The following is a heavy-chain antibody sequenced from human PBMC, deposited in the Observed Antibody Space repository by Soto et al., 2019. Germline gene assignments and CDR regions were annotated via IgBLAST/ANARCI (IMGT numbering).Heavy chain of an antibody. D-gene: IGHD5-12*01. CDR1: GFTFSSYG. Sequence: QVQLVESGGGVVQPGRSLRLSCAASGFTFSSYGMHWVRQAPGKGLEWVAVISYDGSNKYYTDFVKGRFTISRDNSKNTLYLQMNSLRAEDTAVYYCAKHPYDLDSGDDYQFYYYYGMDVWCQGTTVTVSS. CDR2: ISYDGSNK. CDR3: AKHPYDLDSGDDYQFYYYYGMDV. V-gene: IGHV3-30*18. J-gene: IGHJ6*02.